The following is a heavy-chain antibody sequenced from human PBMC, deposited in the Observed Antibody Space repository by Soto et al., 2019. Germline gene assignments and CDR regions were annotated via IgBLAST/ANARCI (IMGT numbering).Heavy chain of an antibody. J-gene: IGHJ4*02. CDR2: ISGSGGST. V-gene: IGHV3-23*01. CDR3: AKQPYDYIWGSYRLDY. CDR1: GFTFSSYA. D-gene: IGHD3-16*02. Sequence: GGSLRLSCAASGFTFSSYAMSWVRQAPGKGLEWVSAISGSGGSTYYADSVKGRFTISRDNSKNTLYLQMNSLGAEDTAVYYCAKQPYDYIWGSYRLDYWGQGTLVTVSS.